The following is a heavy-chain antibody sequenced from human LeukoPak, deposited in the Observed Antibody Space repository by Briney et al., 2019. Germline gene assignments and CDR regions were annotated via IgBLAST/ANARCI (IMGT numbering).Heavy chain of an antibody. D-gene: IGHD6-19*01. CDR3: AKTGYSSGWYVIYFDY. V-gene: IGHV3-30-3*02. J-gene: IGHJ4*02. Sequence: GRSLRLSCAASGFTFSSYAMHWVRQAPGKGLEWVAVISYDGTNKYFADSVKGRFTISRDNSKNTLYLQMNSLRAEDTAVYYCAKTGYSSGWYVIYFDYWGQGTLVTVSS. CDR1: GFTFSSYA. CDR2: ISYDGTNK.